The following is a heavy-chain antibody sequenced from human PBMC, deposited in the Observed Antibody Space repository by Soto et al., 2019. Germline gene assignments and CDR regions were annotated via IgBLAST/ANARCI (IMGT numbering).Heavy chain of an antibody. V-gene: IGHV3-74*01. CDR1: EFSISTFW. CDR3: ARGYDFWSGYYRPRGMDL. J-gene: IGHJ6*02. CDR2: INGDETIT. Sequence: VGSLRLSCAASEFSISTFWMHWVRQAPGKGLVWVSRINGDETITEYADFVKGRFTVSRDNAKNTVDLQMNSLRAEDTALYYCARGYDFWSGYYRPRGMDLWGHGTAVTVSS. D-gene: IGHD3-3*01.